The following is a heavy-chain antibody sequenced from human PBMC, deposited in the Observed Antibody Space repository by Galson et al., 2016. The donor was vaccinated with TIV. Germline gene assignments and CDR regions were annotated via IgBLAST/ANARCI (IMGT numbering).Heavy chain of an antibody. CDR1: GFSVNDNY. D-gene: IGHD2-21*01. CDR2: ISSGGST. J-gene: IGHJ6*02. V-gene: IGHV3-66*02. Sequence: SLRLSCAASGFSVNDNYMSWVRQAPGRGLEWVSIISSGGSTNYVDSVKGRFTISRDFSKNTLFLQMHSLRAEDSAVYYCARDRRHCGNECYLYYYYSMDVWGPGTTVTVSS. CDR3: ARDRRHCGNECYLYYYYSMDV.